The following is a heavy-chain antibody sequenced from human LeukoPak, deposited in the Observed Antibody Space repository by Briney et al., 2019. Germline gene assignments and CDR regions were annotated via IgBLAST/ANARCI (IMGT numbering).Heavy chain of an antibody. CDR3: AKDPSGWIQLWPFDY. J-gene: IGHJ4*02. D-gene: IGHD5-18*01. CDR1: GFTFSSYA. V-gene: IGHV3-23*01. CDR2: ISGSGGST. Sequence: GGSLRLSCAASGFTFSSYAMSWVRQAPGKGLEWVSAISGSGGSTYYADSVKGRFTISRDNSKNTLYLQMNSLRAEDTAVYYCAKDPSGWIQLWPFDYWGQGTLVTVSS.